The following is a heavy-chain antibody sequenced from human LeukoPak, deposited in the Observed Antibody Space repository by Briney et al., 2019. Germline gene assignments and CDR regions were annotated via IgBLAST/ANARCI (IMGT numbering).Heavy chain of an antibody. CDR3: ARAPLWDCTNGVCLVPSHLDY. CDR2: IYYSGST. J-gene: IGHJ4*02. Sequence: PSETLSLTCTVSGGSISSYYWSWIRQPPGKGLEWIGYIYYSGSTNYNPSLKSRVTISVDTSKNQFSLKLSSVTAADTAVYYCARAPLWDCTNGVCLVPSHLDYWGQGTLVTVSS. CDR1: GGSISSYY. V-gene: IGHV4-59*01. D-gene: IGHD2-8*01.